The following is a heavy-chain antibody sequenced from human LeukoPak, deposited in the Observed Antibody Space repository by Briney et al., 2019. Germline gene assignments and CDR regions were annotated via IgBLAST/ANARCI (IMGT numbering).Heavy chain of an antibody. J-gene: IGHJ4*02. Sequence: PGGSLRLSCAASGFTFSSYGMHWVRQAPGKGLEWVAVISYDGSNKYYADSVKGRFTISRDNSKNTLYLQMNSLRAEDTAVYYCAKDPFRYDSSGYLDYWGQGTLVTVSS. D-gene: IGHD3-22*01. CDR1: GFTFSSYG. V-gene: IGHV3-30*18. CDR2: ISYDGSNK. CDR3: AKDPFRYDSSGYLDY.